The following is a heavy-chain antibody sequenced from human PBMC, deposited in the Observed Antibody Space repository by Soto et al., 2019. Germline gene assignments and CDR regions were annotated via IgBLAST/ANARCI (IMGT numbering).Heavy chain of an antibody. D-gene: IGHD6-13*01. CDR3: ARDVGYSSSSYGMDV. V-gene: IGHV4-59*01. J-gene: IGHJ6*02. CDR2: IYYSGST. Sequence: PSETLSLTCTVSGDSISSYYWSWIRQPPGKGLEWIGYIYYSGSTNYNPSLKSRVTISVDTSKNQFSLKLSSVTAADTAVYYCARDVGYSSSSYGMDVWGQGTTVTVSS. CDR1: GDSISSYY.